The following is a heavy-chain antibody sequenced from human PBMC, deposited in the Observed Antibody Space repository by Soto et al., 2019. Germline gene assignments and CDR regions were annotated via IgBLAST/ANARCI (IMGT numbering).Heavy chain of an antibody. J-gene: IGHJ5*02. D-gene: IGHD6-13*01. CDR2: INGSGST. CDR1: GGSFSGHY. Sequence: SETLSLTCAVYGGSFSGHYWSWIRQPPGKGLEWIGEINGSGSTKYNPSLKSRVTTSLDTSKNQFSLKLSSVTAADTAVYYCARSRRGFGSSWYDWFDPWGQGTLVTVSS. CDR3: ARSRRGFGSSWYDWFDP. V-gene: IGHV4-34*01.